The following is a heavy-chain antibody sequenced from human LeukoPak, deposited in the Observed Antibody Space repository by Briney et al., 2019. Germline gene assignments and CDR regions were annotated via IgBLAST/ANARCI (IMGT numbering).Heavy chain of an antibody. CDR2: ISYDGSNK. J-gene: IGHJ4*02. CDR1: GFTFSSYA. CDR3: ARAVAEYSGSLPLY. V-gene: IGHV3-30-3*01. Sequence: GGSLRLSCAASGFTFSSYAMHWVRQTPGKGLEWVAVISYDGSNKYYADSVKGRFTISRDNSKNTLYLQKNSLRAEDTAVYYCARAVAEYSGSLPLYWGQGTLVTVSS. D-gene: IGHD6-13*01.